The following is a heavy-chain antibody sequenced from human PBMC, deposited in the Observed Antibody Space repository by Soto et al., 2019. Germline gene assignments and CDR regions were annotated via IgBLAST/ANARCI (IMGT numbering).Heavy chain of an antibody. CDR2: IDPSDSYT. Sequence: GESLKISCKGSGYSFTIYWISWVRQMPGKGLEWMGRIDPSDSYTNYSPSFQGHVTISADKSISTAYLQWSSLKASDTAMYYCARDLTEGYYYYGMDVWGQGTTVTVSS. CDR3: ARDLTEGYYYYGMDV. D-gene: IGHD3-9*01. V-gene: IGHV5-10-1*01. CDR1: GYSFTIYW. J-gene: IGHJ6*02.